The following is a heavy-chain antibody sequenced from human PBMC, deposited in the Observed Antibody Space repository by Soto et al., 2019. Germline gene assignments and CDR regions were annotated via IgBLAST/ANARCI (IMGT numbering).Heavy chain of an antibody. V-gene: IGHV3-15*01. CDR1: GFTFSNAG. J-gene: IGHJ4*02. CDR2: IKIEGYGGKT. D-gene: IGHD5-18*01. Sequence: GGSLRLSCAASGFTFSNAGMSWVRQAPGKGLEWVVRIKIEGYGGKTDYAAPVKGRFTISRADSKNTLYLQMNSLNTEDTAVYYCNTSNYVDTANFDSWGQGTLVTVSS. CDR3: NTSNYVDTANFDS.